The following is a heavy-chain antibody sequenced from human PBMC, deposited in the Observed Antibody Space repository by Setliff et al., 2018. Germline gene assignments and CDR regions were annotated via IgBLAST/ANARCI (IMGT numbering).Heavy chain of an antibody. Sequence: GASVKVSCKASGGTFSSYAISWVRQAPGQGLEWMGGIIPILAIANYAQKFQGRVTITADKSTNTAYMELRSLRSDDTAVYYCARDRYYDSSGYYVSWGQGTLVTVSS. CDR3: ARDRYYDSSGYYVS. V-gene: IGHV1-69*10. CDR1: GGTFSSYA. D-gene: IGHD3-22*01. J-gene: IGHJ4*02. CDR2: IIPILAIA.